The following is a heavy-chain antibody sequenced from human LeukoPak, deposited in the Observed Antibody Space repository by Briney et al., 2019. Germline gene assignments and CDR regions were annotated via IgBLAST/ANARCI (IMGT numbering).Heavy chain of an antibody. CDR3: ARDPGGHCSGGSCFFTPSTGGY. J-gene: IGHJ4*02. V-gene: IGHV3-7*01. CDR1: GFTFSSYW. D-gene: IGHD2-15*01. CDR2: INQDGGEN. Sequence: GGSLRLSCAASGFTFSSYWMTWVRQAPGKGLQWVAIINQDGGENAYVDSVRGRFSISRDNAKNSLYLQMNSLRAEDTAVYYCARDPGGHCSGGSCFFTPSTGGYWGQGTLVTVSS.